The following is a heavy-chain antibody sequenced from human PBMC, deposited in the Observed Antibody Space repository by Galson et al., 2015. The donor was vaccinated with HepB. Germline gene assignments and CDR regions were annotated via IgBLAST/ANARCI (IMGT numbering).Heavy chain of an antibody. D-gene: IGHD1-26*01. Sequence: LSLTCTVSGGSISSSSYYWGWIRQPPGKGLEWIGSIYTSGSTNYNPSLKSRVTMSVDTSKNQFSLKLSSVTAADAAVYYCARGVVGATGYFDYWGQGTLVTVSS. CDR1: GGSISSSSYY. V-gene: IGHV4-39*07. CDR3: ARGVVGATGYFDY. J-gene: IGHJ4*02. CDR2: IYTSGST.